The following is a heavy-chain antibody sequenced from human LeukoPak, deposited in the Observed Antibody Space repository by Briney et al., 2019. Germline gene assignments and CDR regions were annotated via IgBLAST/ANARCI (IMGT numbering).Heavy chain of an antibody. Sequence: GGSLRLSCAASGFTFSSYDMHWVRQATGKGLEWVSGIGTGGDTYYPGSVKGRFTISRENAKNSLYLQMNSLRAGDTAVYYCARSSGNYFNGFDIWGQGTMVTVSP. D-gene: IGHD1-26*01. CDR3: ARSSGNYFNGFDI. CDR1: GFTFSSYD. CDR2: IGTGGDT. V-gene: IGHV3-13*01. J-gene: IGHJ3*02.